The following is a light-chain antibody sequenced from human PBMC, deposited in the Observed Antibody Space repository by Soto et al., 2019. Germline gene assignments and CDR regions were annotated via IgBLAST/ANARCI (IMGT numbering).Light chain of an antibody. J-gene: IGKJ1*01. CDR1: QRVSSSY. Sequence: DILLTQSPGTLSLSPGERATLSCRASQRVSSSYLAWYQQRPGQAPRLLIYGASTRATGIPDRFSGSGSGTDFTLTISRLEPEDFAVYFCQQYGSSPPWTFGQGTKVEIK. V-gene: IGKV3-20*01. CDR2: GAS. CDR3: QQYGSSPPWT.